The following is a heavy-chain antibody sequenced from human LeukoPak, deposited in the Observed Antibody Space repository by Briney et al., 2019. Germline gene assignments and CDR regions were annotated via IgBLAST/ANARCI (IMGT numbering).Heavy chain of an antibody. CDR1: GYTFTSYY. CDR3: ARDISRREGVPVADHDAFDI. CDR2: INPSGGST. J-gene: IGHJ3*02. Sequence: ASVKVSCRTSGYTFTSYYMHWVRQAPGQGLEWMGLINPSGGSTTFAQRFQGRVTMTTDTSTNTVYMELSSLRSEDTAVYYCARDISRREGVPVADHDAFDIWGQGTMVTVSS. D-gene: IGHD6-19*01. V-gene: IGHV1-46*01.